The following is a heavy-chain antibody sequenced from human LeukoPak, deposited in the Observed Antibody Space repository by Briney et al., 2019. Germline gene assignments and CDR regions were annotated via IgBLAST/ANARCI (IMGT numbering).Heavy chain of an antibody. V-gene: IGHV1-69*01. Sequence: SVKVSCKASGGTFSSYAISWVRQAPGQGLEWMGGIIPIFGTANYAQKFQGRVTITADESTSTAYMELSSLRSEDTAVYYCARDCSGGRCYDAFDYWGQGTLVTVSS. D-gene: IGHD2-15*01. CDR1: GGTFSSYA. CDR2: IIPIFGTA. CDR3: ARDCSGGRCYDAFDY. J-gene: IGHJ4*02.